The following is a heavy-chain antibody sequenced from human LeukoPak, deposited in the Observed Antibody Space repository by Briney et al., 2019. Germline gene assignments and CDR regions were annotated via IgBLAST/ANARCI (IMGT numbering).Heavy chain of an antibody. Sequence: PGGSLRLSCVASGFTLSSYAMTWVRQAPGKGLEWVSAISGSGDSTYYADSVKGRSTISRDNSKSTLYLQMDSLRAEDTAVYYCAIPPYSSSDGTYIWGQGTMVTVSS. V-gene: IGHV3-23*01. CDR1: GFTLSSYA. CDR2: ISGSGDST. J-gene: IGHJ3*02. CDR3: AIPPYSSSDGTYI. D-gene: IGHD6-6*01.